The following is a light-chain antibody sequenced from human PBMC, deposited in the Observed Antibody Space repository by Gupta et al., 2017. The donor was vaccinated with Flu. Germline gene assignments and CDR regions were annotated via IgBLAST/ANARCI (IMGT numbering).Light chain of an antibody. CDR1: QSVSSY. Sequence: EIVLTQSPATLSLSPGERATLSCRASQSVSSYLAWYQQKPGQAPRLLIYDASNRATGIPARFSGSGSGTDFTPTISSLEPEDFAVYYCQQRSNWPPLTFVGGTKVEIK. CDR3: QQRSNWPPLT. CDR2: DAS. J-gene: IGKJ4*01. V-gene: IGKV3-11*01.